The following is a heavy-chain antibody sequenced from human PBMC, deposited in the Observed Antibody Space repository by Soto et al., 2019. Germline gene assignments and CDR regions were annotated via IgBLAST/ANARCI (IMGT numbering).Heavy chain of an antibody. CDR1: GFTFGSYS. CDR2: ISSSSSTI. V-gene: IGHV3-48*02. J-gene: IGHJ4*02. CDR3: ARSPYYYDSSNYYGY. Sequence: GGSLRLSCAASGFTFGSYSMNWVRQAPGKGLEWVSYISSSSSTIYYADSVKGRFTISRDNAKNSLYLQLNSLRDEDTAVYYCARSPYYYDSSNYYGYWGQGTQVTVSS. D-gene: IGHD3-22*01.